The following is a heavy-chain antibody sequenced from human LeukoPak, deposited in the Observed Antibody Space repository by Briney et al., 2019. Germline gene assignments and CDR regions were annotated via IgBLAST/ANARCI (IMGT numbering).Heavy chain of an antibody. CDR2: RHHSGIT. CDR3: ARRTVVVRSEDY. CDR1: GGSISSSNW. Sequence: KASETLSLTCAVSGGSISSSNWWAGVRQPPGKGLEWIGERHHSGITNYNPSLKSRVTISVDDSRTQFSLKLSSVTAADTAVYYCARRTVVVRSEDYWGQGTLVTVSS. D-gene: IGHD3-22*01. V-gene: IGHV4-4*02. J-gene: IGHJ4*02.